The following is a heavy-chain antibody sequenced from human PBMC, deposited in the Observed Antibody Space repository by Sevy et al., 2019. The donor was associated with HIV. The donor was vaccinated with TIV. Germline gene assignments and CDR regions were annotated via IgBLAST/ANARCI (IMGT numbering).Heavy chain of an antibody. V-gene: IGHV3-21*01. Sequence: GGSLRLSCTASGLTFSAYTMNWVRQAPGKGLEWVSSISSSSDYIYYADSVKGRFTISRDNAKSSLYLQMDSLRAEDTATYLCAKDWGYGFIDYWGQGSLVTVSS. CDR2: ISSSSDYI. CDR1: GLTFSAYT. J-gene: IGHJ4*02. CDR3: AKDWGYGFIDY. D-gene: IGHD5-12*01.